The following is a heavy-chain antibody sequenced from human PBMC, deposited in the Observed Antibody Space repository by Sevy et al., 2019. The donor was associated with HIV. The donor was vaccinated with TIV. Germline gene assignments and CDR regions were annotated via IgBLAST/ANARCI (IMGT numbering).Heavy chain of an antibody. CDR1: GGSFSGYY. D-gene: IGHD2-15*01. V-gene: IGHV4-34*01. CDR3: ALGTAGYCSGGSCYSPFDP. J-gene: IGHJ5*02. Sequence: SETLSLTCVLYGGSFSGYYWSWIRQPPGKGLEWIGEINYSGYTNYNPSLKSRVTISIDTSTNQFSLRLSSVTAADTAVYYCALGTAGYCSGGSCYSPFDPWGQGALVTVSS. CDR2: INYSGYT.